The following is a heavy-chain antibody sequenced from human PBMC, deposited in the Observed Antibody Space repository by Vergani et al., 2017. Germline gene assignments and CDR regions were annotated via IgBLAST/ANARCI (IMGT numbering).Heavy chain of an antibody. CDR1: GFTFSSYA. CDR2: ISGSGGSP. CDR3: AKWGRLQGGRKENWFDP. V-gene: IGHV3-23*01. J-gene: IGHJ5*02. D-gene: IGHD4-11*01. Sequence: EVQLLESGGGLVQPGGSLRLSCAASGFTFSSYAMSWVRQAPGKGLEWVSAISGSGGSPYYADSVKGRFTISRDNSKNTLYLQMNSLRAEDTAVYYCAKWGRLQGGRKENWFDPWGQGTLVTVSS.